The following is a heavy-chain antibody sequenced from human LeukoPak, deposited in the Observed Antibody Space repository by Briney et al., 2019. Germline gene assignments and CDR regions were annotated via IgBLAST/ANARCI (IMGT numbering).Heavy chain of an antibody. CDR1: GFTFSSYS. Sequence: NPGRSLRLSCAASGFTFSSYSMNWVRQAPGKGLEWVSSISSSSSYIYYADSVKGRFTISRDNAKNSLYLQMNSLRAEDTAVYYCARASGGYELINYFDYWGQGTLVTVSS. CDR2: ISSSSSYI. D-gene: IGHD5-12*01. CDR3: ARASGGYELINYFDY. J-gene: IGHJ4*02. V-gene: IGHV3-21*01.